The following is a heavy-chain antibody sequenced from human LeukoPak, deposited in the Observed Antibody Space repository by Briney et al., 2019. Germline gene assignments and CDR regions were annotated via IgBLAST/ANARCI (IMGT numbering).Heavy chain of an antibody. V-gene: IGHV1-2*02. CDR2: INPNSGST. Sequence: ASVKGSCTTSGYTFTGYYMHWVRQAPGQGLERMGWINPNSGSTNYVQNFPRRDTITRDTTISTAYIELSRLRSDDTAVHYCARGTPFLFLEWFLEYWGQGNLVTVSS. CDR1: GYTFTGYY. D-gene: IGHD3-3*01. J-gene: IGHJ4*02. CDR3: ARGTPFLFLEWFLEY.